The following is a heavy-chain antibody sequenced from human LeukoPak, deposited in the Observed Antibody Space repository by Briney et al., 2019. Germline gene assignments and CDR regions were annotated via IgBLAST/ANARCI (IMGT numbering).Heavy chain of an antibody. Sequence: GRSLRLSCAALGFSFDDYAMYWVRQAPGKGLEWVSGISWGSVSIGYADSVKGRFTISRDNAKNSLYLQMNSLKAEDTALYYCAKRKAGGYALDIWGQGTMVTVSS. J-gene: IGHJ3*02. CDR1: GFSFDDYA. CDR3: AKRKAGGYALDI. CDR2: ISWGSVSI. D-gene: IGHD3-16*01. V-gene: IGHV3-9*01.